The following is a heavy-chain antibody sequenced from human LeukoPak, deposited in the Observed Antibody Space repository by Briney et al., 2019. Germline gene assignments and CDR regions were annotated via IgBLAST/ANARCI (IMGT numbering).Heavy chain of an antibody. V-gene: IGHV1-2*02. CDR3: ANTYYYDSSGYGFRY. CDR1: GYTFTGYY. D-gene: IGHD3-22*01. CDR2: INPNSGGT. J-gene: IGHJ4*02. Sequence: ASVKVSCKASGYTFTGYYMHWVRQAPGQGLEWMGWINPNSGGTNYAQKFQGRATMTRDTSISTAYMELSRLRSDDTAVYYSANTYYYDSSGYGFRYWGQGTLVTVSS.